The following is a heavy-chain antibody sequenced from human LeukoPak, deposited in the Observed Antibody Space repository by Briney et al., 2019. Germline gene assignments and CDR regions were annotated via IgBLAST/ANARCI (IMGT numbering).Heavy chain of an antibody. J-gene: IGHJ4*02. Sequence: SETLSLTCTVSGGSISSGSYYWSWIRQPPGKGLEWIGEINHSGSTNYNPSLKSRVTISVDTSKNQFSLKLSSVIAADTAVYYCARGRITMVRGVLFDYWGQGTLVTVSS. CDR1: GGSISSGSYY. CDR3: ARGRITMVRGVLFDY. D-gene: IGHD3-10*01. V-gene: IGHV4-39*07. CDR2: INHSGST.